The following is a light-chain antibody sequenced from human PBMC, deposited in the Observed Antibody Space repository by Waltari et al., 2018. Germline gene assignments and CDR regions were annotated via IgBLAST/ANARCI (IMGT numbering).Light chain of an antibody. CDR2: YDD. CDR3: AACDDSLNGYV. J-gene: IGLJ1*01. Sequence: QSVLTQPPSVSEAPRQRVTISCSGSSSNIGNNAVNWYQQLPGKAPKLLIYYDDLRPSGVSDRFAGSKSGTSASLAISGLQSEDEADYYCAACDDSLNGYVFGTGTKVTVL. CDR1: SSNIGNNA. V-gene: IGLV1-36*01.